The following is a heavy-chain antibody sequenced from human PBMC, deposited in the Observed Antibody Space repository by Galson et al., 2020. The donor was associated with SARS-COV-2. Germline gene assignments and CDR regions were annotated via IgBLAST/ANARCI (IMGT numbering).Heavy chain of an antibody. V-gene: IGHV3-49*03. J-gene: IGHJ6*03. Sequence: GESLKISCTVAGFTFGDFAMSWFSQAPGKGLEWVGFIRSRTYDGTTEYAASVKDRFNISRDDSKNVAYLQMNSLITEDTAVYYCARGGFPYYYYMDVWGKGTTVTVSS. CDR3: ARGGFPYYYYMDV. CDR2: IRSRTYDGTT. CDR1: GFTFGDFA.